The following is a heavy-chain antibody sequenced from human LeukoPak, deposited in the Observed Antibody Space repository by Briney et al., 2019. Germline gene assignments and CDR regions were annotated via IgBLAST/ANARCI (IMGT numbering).Heavy chain of an antibody. CDR3: ARDGKSIFGVVIRFDY. V-gene: IGHV1-69*05. Sequence: EASVKVSCKASGGTFSSHAISWVRQAPGQGLEWMGGIIPIFGTANYAQKFQGRVTITTDESTSTAYMELSSLRSEDTAVYYCARDGKSIFGVVIRFDYWGQGTLVTVSS. J-gene: IGHJ4*02. D-gene: IGHD3-3*01. CDR2: IIPIFGTA. CDR1: GGTFSSHA.